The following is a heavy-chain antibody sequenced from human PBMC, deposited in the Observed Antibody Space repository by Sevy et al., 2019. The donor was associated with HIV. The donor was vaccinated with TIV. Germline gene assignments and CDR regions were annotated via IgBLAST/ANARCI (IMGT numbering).Heavy chain of an antibody. CDR3: ARGPREEIVVVITLNFDY. CDR1: GYTFTGYY. CDR2: INPNSGGT. Sequence: ASVKVSCKASGYTFTGYYMHWVRQAPGQGLEWMGWINPNSGGTNYAQKFQGRVTMTRDTSISTAYRELSRLRSDDTAVYYCARGPREEIVVVITLNFDYWGQGTLVTVSS. J-gene: IGHJ4*02. V-gene: IGHV1-2*02. D-gene: IGHD3-22*01.